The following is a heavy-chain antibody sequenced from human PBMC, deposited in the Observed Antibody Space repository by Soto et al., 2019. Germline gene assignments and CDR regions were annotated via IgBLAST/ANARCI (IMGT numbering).Heavy chain of an antibody. V-gene: IGHV4-31*03. Sequence: QVQLQESGPGLVKPSQILSLTCTVSGGSISSGGYYWSWIRQHPGKGLEWIGYIYYSGSTYYNPSLKSRVTISVDTSKNQFSLKLSSVTAADTAVYYCARGITGTKYPKHYYYYMDVWGKGTTVTVSS. CDR3: ARGITGTKYPKHYYYYMDV. CDR1: GGSISSGGYY. J-gene: IGHJ6*03. D-gene: IGHD1-20*01. CDR2: IYYSGST.